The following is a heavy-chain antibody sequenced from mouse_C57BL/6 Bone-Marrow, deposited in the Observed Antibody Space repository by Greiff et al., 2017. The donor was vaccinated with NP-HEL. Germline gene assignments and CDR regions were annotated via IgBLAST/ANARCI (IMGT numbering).Heavy chain of an antibody. CDR3: ERVVTTGHYYAMDY. J-gene: IGHJ4*01. Sequence: VQLQESGAELARPGASVKLSCKASGYTFTSYGISWVKQRTGQGLEWIGEIYPRSGNTYYNEKFKGKATLTADKSSSTAYIELRSLTSEDSAVYFCERVVTTGHYYAMDYWGQGTSVTVSS. D-gene: IGHD2-2*01. CDR2: IYPRSGNT. V-gene: IGHV1-81*01. CDR1: GYTFTSYG.